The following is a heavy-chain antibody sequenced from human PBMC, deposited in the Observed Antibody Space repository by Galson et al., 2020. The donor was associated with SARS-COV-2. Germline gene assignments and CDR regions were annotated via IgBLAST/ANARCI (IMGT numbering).Heavy chain of an antibody. CDR2: IYYSGST. Sequence: QMETSETLSLTCTVSGGSISSYYWSWIRQPPGKGLEWIGYIYYSGSTNYNPSFKSRVTISVDTSKNQFSLKLSSVTAADTAVYYCARAGRGQQLALTYYYYYGMDVWGQGTTVTVSS. V-gene: IGHV4-59*01. CDR1: GGSISSYY. D-gene: IGHD6-13*01. J-gene: IGHJ6*02. CDR3: ARAGRGQQLALTYYYYYGMDV.